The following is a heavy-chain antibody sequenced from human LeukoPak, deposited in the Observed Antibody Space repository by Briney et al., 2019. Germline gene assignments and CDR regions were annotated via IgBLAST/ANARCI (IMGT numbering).Heavy chain of an antibody. CDR2: ITSSTTYI. J-gene: IGHJ4*02. Sequence: GGPLRLSCAASGFTFSSYTMNWVRQAPGKGLEWISSITSSTTYIFNANSVKGRFTISRDNAMNSLYLQMNSLKTEDTAVYYCTKDSGVSIATFDYWGQGTLVTVSS. V-gene: IGHV3-21*03. D-gene: IGHD2-15*01. CDR3: TKDSGVSIATFDY. CDR1: GFTFSSYT.